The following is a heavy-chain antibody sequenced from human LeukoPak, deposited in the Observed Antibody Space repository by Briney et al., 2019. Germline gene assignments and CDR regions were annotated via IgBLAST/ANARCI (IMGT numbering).Heavy chain of an antibody. CDR3: AKVYGDYYFDY. V-gene: IGHV3-23*01. Sequence: GGSLGLSCAASGFTFSSYAMSWVRQAPGKGLEWVSAISGSGGSTYYADSVKGRFTISRDNSKNTLYLRMNSLRAEDTAVYYCAKVYGDYYFDYWGQGTLVTVSS. J-gene: IGHJ4*02. CDR1: GFTFSSYA. CDR2: ISGSGGST. D-gene: IGHD4-17*01.